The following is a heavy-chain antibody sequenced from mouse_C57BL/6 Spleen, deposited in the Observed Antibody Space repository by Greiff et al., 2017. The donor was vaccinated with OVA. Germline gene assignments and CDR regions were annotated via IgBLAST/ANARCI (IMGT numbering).Heavy chain of an antibody. D-gene: IGHD1-1*02. CDR3: ARLGGTRYFDV. J-gene: IGHJ1*03. CDR2: IDPSDSYT. CDR1: GYTFTSYW. V-gene: IGHV1-50*01. Sequence: QVQLQQPGAELVKPGASVKLSCKASGYTFTSYWMQWVKQRPGQGLEWIGEIDPSDSYTNYNQKFKGKATLTVDTSSSTAYLQRSSLTSEDSAVYYGARLGGTRYFDVWGTGTTVTVSS.